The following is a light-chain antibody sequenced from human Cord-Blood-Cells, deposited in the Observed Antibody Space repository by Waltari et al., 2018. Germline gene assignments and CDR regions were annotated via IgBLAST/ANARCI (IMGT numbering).Light chain of an antibody. V-gene: IGKV1-27*01. J-gene: IGKJ2*01. CDR2: AAS. Sequence: DIQMTQSPSSLSASVGDRVTITCRASQGISNYLAWYQQKPRKVHKLLIYAASTWQSGVPSRFSGSGSVTDFTLTISRLQPEDVATYYCQKYNSAPYTFGQGTKLESK. CDR1: QGISNY. CDR3: QKYNSAPYT.